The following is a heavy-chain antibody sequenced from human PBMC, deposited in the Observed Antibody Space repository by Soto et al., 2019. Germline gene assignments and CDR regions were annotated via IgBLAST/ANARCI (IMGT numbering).Heavy chain of an antibody. J-gene: IGHJ3*02. CDR1: GFTFSSYW. V-gene: IGHV3-74*01. CDR3: ARERYDSSGYRDEIDAFDI. Sequence: LRLSCAASGFTFSSYWMHWVRQAPGKGLVWVSRINSDGSSTSYADSVKGRFTISRDNAKNTLYLQMNSLRAEDTAVYYCARERYDSSGYRDEIDAFDIWGQGTMVTVSS. CDR2: INSDGSST. D-gene: IGHD3-22*01.